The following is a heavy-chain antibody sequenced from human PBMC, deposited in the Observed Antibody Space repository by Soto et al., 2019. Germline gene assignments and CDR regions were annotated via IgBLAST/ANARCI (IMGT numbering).Heavy chain of an antibody. Sequence: GASVKVSCKASGGTFSSYAISWVRQAPGQGLEWMGGIIPIFGTANYAQKFQGRVTITADESTSTAYMELSSLRSEDTAVYYCARLFSGYYDILTGYRTDYWGQGTLVTVSS. J-gene: IGHJ4*02. CDR2: IIPIFGTA. CDR1: GGTFSSYA. V-gene: IGHV1-69*13. CDR3: ARLFSGYYDILTGYRTDY. D-gene: IGHD3-9*01.